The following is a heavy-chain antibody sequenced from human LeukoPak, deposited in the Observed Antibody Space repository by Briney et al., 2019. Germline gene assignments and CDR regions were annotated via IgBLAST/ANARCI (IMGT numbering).Heavy chain of an antibody. Sequence: PSETLSLTCAVYGGSFSGYYWSWIRQPPGKGLEWIGEINHSGSTNYNPSLKSRVTISVDTSKNQFSLKLSSVTAADTAVYYCASIVGATLDPWGQGTLVTVSS. CDR3: ASIVGATLDP. CDR2: INHSGST. D-gene: IGHD1-26*01. J-gene: IGHJ5*02. CDR1: GGSFSGYY. V-gene: IGHV4-34*01.